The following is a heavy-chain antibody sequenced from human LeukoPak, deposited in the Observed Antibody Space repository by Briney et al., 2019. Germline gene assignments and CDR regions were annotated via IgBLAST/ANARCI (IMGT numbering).Heavy chain of an antibody. CDR1: GFTFSSYW. CDR2: IKQDGSEK. J-gene: IGHJ4*02. D-gene: IGHD2-2*01. Sequence: PGGSLRLSCAASGFTFSSYWMSWVRQAPGKGLEWVANIKQDGSEKYYVDSVKGRFTISRDNAKNSLYLQMNSLRAEDTAVYYCARPTHIVVVPAALDYWGQGTLVTVSS. V-gene: IGHV3-7*01. CDR3: ARPTHIVVVPAALDY.